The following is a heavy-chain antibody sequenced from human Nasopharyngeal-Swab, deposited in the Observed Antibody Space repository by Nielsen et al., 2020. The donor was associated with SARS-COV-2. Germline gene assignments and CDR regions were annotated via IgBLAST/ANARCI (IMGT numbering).Heavy chain of an antibody. Sequence: GGSLRLSCAASGFTFSNHAMTWVRQAPGKGLEWVSSISGSGGRTFYADSLKGRFTISRDNSKNTLSLQMNSLRAEDTALYYCARVRYSGYDSGLDVWGQGTTVTVSS. V-gene: IGHV3-23*01. D-gene: IGHD5-12*01. J-gene: IGHJ6*01. CDR2: ISGSGGRT. CDR1: GFTFSNHA. CDR3: ARVRYSGYDSGLDV.